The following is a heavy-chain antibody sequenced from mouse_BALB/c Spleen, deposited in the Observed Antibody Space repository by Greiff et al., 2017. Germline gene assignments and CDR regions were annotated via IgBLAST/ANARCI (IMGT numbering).Heavy chain of an antibody. CDR2: IYPGDGDT. J-gene: IGHJ4*01. V-gene: IGHV1-80*01. D-gene: IGHD3-3*01. CDR1: GYAFSSYW. CDR3: ASKGLGGYAMDY. Sequence: QVQLQQSGAELVRPGSSVMISCKASGYAFSSYWMNWVKQRPGQGLEWIGQIYPGDGDTNYNGKFKGKATLTADKSSSTAYMQLSSLTSEDSAVYFCASKGLGGYAMDYWGQGTSVTVSS.